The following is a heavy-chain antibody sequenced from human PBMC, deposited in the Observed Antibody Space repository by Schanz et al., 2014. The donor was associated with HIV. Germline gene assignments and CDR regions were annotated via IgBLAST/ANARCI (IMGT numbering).Heavy chain of an antibody. J-gene: IGHJ3*02. Sequence: QVQLVESGGGVVQPGRSLRLSCAASGFTFRSYGMHWVRQAPGKGLEWVAVISYDGSNKYYADSVKGRFTISRDNSKNTLYLQMNSLRAEDTAVYYCAKEATVVTLAFDIWGQGTMVTVSS. V-gene: IGHV3-30*18. CDR3: AKEATVVTLAFDI. CDR1: GFTFRSYG. CDR2: ISYDGSNK. D-gene: IGHD4-17*01.